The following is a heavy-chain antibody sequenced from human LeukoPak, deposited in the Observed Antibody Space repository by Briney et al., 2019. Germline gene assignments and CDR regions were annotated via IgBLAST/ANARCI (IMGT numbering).Heavy chain of an antibody. CDR1: GGSISSYY. CDR3: ASRKLGNNY. V-gene: IGHV4-59*01. Sequence: SETLSLTCTVSGGSISSYYWSWIRQSPGKGLEWIGYIYHTGSTSYSPSLKSRVTISADTSQNQFSLKLSSVTAADTAVYYCASRKLGNNYWGQGTLVTVSS. CDR2: IYHTGST. J-gene: IGHJ4*02. D-gene: IGHD7-27*01.